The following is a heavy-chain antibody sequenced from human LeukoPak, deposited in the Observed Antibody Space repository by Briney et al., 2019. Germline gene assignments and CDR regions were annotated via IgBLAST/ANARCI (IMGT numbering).Heavy chain of an antibody. V-gene: IGHV3-7*01. CDR1: EFTFRNYW. Sequence: GGSLRLSCAAYEFTFRNYWMSWVRQAPGKGLEWVANIKQAGSEKYYVDSVKGRFTISRDNANNSLYLQMNSLRAEDTAVYYCAKAPYCSGGSCYYYYYMDVWGKGTTVTVSS. CDR2: IKQAGSEK. D-gene: IGHD2-15*01. J-gene: IGHJ6*03. CDR3: AKAPYCSGGSCYYYYYMDV.